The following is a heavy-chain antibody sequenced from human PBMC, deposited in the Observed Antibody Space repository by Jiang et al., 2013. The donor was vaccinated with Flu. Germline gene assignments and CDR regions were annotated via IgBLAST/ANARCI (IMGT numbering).Heavy chain of an antibody. J-gene: IGHJ6*02. CDR2: INRYGTT. Sequence: LLKPSETLSLTCAVSGMSLSAYSWTWIRQSPGTGLAWIGEINRYGTTNLDPSLRSRVTISVDTSKNHFSLKLSSVTAADTAIYYCVRGRGSGSYYEIYFGMDVWGQGTTVTVS. CDR3: VRGRGSGSYYEIYFGMDV. CDR1: GMSLSAYS. V-gene: IGHV4-34*01. D-gene: IGHD3-10*01.